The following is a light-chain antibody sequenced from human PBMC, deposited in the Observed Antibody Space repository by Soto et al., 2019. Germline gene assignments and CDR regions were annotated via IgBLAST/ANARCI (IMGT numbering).Light chain of an antibody. CDR2: EVT. J-gene: IGLJ1*01. CDR1: SSDVGGYHY. V-gene: IGLV2-14*01. Sequence: QSALTQPASVSGSPGQSITIPCTGTSSDVGGYHYVSWYQQHPGKAPKLMIYEVTNRPSGVSKRFSGSKSGNTASLTVSGLQAEDEVDYYCSSYTSSGTPYVFGTGTKLTVL. CDR3: SSYTSSGTPYV.